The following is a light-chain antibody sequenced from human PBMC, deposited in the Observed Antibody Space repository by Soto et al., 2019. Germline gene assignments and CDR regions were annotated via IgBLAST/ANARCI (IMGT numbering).Light chain of an antibody. J-gene: IGKJ1*01. CDR3: QQYGSSPWT. CDR1: QSVSSY. Sequence: PATLSLSPGERATLSCRASQSVSSYLAWYQQKPGQAPRLLIYGASSRATGIPDRFSGSGSGTDFTLTISRLGPEDFAVYYCQQYGSSPWTFGQGTKVDTK. CDR2: GAS. V-gene: IGKV3-20*01.